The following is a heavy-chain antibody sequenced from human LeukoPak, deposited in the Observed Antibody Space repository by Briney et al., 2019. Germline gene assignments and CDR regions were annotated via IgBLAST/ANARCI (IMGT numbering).Heavy chain of an antibody. V-gene: IGHV1-8*01. Sequence: ASVKVSCKASGYTFTTYDISWVRRAPGQGLEWMGWMNPKSGNTGVAQKVQGRLTMTRNSSTTTAYMELRGLRFEDTAVYYCTRGRGWLAPFDFWGQGTLVTVSS. D-gene: IGHD3-22*01. CDR3: TRGRGWLAPFDF. CDR1: GYTFTTYD. J-gene: IGHJ4*02. CDR2: MNPKSGNT.